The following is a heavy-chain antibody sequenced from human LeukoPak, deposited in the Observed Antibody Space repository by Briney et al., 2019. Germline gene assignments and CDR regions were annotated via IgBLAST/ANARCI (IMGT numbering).Heavy chain of an antibody. J-gene: IGHJ3*02. V-gene: IGHV3-53*01. CDR1: GFSVSSNY. CDR2: IYSGGNT. CDR3: ARVIVATNAFDAFDI. Sequence: PGGSLRLSCAASGFSVSSNYMSWVRQAVGKGLEWVSIIYSGGNTYYVDSVKGRFTISRDNSKNMLYLQMNSLRAEDTAVYYCARVIVATNAFDAFDIWGQGTMVTVSS. D-gene: IGHD5-12*01.